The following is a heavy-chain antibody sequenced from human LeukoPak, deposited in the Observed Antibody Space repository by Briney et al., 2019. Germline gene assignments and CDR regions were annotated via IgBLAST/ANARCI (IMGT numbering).Heavy chain of an antibody. V-gene: IGHV4-59*01. J-gene: IGHJ4*02. Sequence: SETLSLTCTVSGGSISNYYWSWIRQPPGKGLEWIWYIYYSGSTNYNPSLKSRVTISLDTSKNQFSLKLTSVTAADTAVYYCARDGGYGSGSYLWGQGTLVTVSS. CDR3: ARDGGYGSGSYL. CDR2: IYYSGST. CDR1: GGSISNYY. D-gene: IGHD3-10*01.